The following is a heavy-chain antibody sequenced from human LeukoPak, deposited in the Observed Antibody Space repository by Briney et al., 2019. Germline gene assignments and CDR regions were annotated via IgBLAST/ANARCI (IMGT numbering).Heavy chain of an antibody. D-gene: IGHD3-16*02. CDR2: IYYSGST. CDR3: ARPSTDYVWGSYRTGAFDI. Sequence: KPSETLSLSCTVSGGSISSSSYYWGWIRQPQGKGLEWIGSIYYSGSTYYNPSLKSRVTISVDTSKNQFSLKLSSVTAADTAVYYCARPSTDYVWGSYRTGAFDIWGQGTMVTVSS. V-gene: IGHV4-39*01. J-gene: IGHJ3*02. CDR1: GGSISSSSYY.